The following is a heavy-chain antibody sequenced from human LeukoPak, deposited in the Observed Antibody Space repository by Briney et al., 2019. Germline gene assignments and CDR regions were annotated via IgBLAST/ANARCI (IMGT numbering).Heavy chain of an antibody. V-gene: IGHV1-2*02. CDR2: INPNSGGT. Sequence: ASVKVSCKASGYTFTGYYMHWVRQAPGQGLEWMGWINPNSGGTNYAQKFQGRVTMTRDTSISTAYMELSRLRSDDTAVYYCARGMGATTIAYYMDVWGKGTTVTVSS. CDR1: GYTFTGYY. CDR3: ARGMGATTIAYYMDV. J-gene: IGHJ6*03. D-gene: IGHD1-26*01.